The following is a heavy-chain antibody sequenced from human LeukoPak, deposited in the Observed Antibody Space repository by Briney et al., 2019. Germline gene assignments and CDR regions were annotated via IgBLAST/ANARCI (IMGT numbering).Heavy chain of an antibody. CDR2: IKPNSDDGTT. V-gene: IGHV3-15*07. CDR1: GFTFSSHS. Sequence: GSLRLSCAASGFTFSSHSMNWVRQSPGKGLEWVGRIKPNSDDGTTDYAAPVKGRITISRDDSKNTLFLQMNSLKNEDTAVYYCTTYTFGSPYWGQGTLVTVSS. D-gene: IGHD3-10*01. CDR3: TTYTFGSPY. J-gene: IGHJ4*02.